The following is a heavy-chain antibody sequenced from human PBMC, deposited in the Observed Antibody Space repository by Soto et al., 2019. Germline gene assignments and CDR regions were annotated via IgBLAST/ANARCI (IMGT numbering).Heavy chain of an antibody. CDR3: VRYGVGANTYFGYFDY. CDR2: TRHDGSNT. V-gene: IGHV3-33*01. Sequence: QVPLVASGGGVVQPGGSLRLSCAASGFNFGGDGMHWVRQAPGKGLEWVAITRHDGSNTYYADSVRVRFTISRDNSKTTLYLRMNSLKVEDTGVYYCVRYGVGANTYFGYFDYWGQGTLITVSS. CDR1: GFNFGGDG. D-gene: IGHD1-26*01. J-gene: IGHJ4*02.